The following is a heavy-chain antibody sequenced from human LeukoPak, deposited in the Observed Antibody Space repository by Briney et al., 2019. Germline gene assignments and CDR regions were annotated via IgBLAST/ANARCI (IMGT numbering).Heavy chain of an antibody. D-gene: IGHD1-26*01. J-gene: IGHJ4*02. V-gene: IGHV1-2*02. CDR3: ARGAVRVVGYFDY. Sequence: ASVTVSCKASGYPFSNYDINWVRQAPGQGLEWMGWINPNSGGTNYAQEFQGRVTMTRDTSISTAYMEMSRLTSDDTAVYYCARGAVRVVGYFDYWGQGTLVTVSS. CDR1: GYPFSNYD. CDR2: INPNSGGT.